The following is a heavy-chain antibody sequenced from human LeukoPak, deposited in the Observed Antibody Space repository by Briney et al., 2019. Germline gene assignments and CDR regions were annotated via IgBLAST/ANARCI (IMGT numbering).Heavy chain of an antibody. CDR2: ISYDGSNK. CDR3: ARDQGLLWFGPDY. J-gene: IGHJ4*02. Sequence: GRSLRLSCAASGFTFSSYAMHWVRQAPGKGLEWVAVISYDGSNKYYADSVKGRFTISRDNSKNTLYLQMNSLRAEDTAVYYCARDQGLLWFGPDYWGQGTLVTVSS. D-gene: IGHD3-10*01. V-gene: IGHV3-30-3*01. CDR1: GFTFSSYA.